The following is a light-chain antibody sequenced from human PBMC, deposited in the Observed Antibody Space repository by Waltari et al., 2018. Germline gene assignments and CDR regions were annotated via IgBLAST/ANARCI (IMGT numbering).Light chain of an antibody. CDR2: EVN. V-gene: IGLV2-8*01. CDR1: SSDIGGFNY. Sequence: QSALTQPPSASGSPGQSVTISCTGTSSDIGGFNYVSWYQQNPGQAPKLLIYEVNKRPSGIPDRFSGSKSGNTASLTVSGLQAEDEAEYYCSSYGGRNNLRFGEGTKLTVL. J-gene: IGLJ3*02. CDR3: SSYGGRNNLR.